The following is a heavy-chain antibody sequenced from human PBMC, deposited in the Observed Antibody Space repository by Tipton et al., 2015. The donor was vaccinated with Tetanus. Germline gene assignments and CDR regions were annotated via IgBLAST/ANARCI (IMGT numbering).Heavy chain of an antibody. CDR1: GYPFVSYG. D-gene: IGHD2-21*02. Sequence: QLVQSGAEMQKPGASLKLSCKTSGYPFVSYGISWVRQAPGQGPEWMGWINTYNGETNYAQKFQNRVTMTTDTPTSTGYMELRSLRSDDTALYYCAREDYVTAVDYWGQGTLVTVSS. CDR3: AREDYVTAVDY. CDR2: INTYNGET. V-gene: IGHV1-18*01. J-gene: IGHJ4*02.